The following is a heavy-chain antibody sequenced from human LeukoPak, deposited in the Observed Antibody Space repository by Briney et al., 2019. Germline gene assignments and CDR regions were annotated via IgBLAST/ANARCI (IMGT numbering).Heavy chain of an antibody. CDR3: ARHPYGSGTSDYYYGMDV. CDR1: GFTFSSYW. D-gene: IGHD3-10*01. J-gene: IGHJ6*02. CDR2: IKQDGSEK. Sequence: GGSLRLSCAASGFTFSSYWMSWVRQAPGKGLEWVANIKQDGSEKYYADSVKGRFTISRDNSKNTLYLQMNSLRAEDTAVYYCARHPYGSGTSDYYYGMDVWGQGTTVTVSS. V-gene: IGHV3-7*02.